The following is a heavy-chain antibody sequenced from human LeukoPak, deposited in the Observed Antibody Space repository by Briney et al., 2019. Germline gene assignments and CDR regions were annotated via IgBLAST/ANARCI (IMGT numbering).Heavy chain of an antibody. CDR1: GDSVSSNSAA. CDR2: TYYRSKWYN. D-gene: IGHD3-10*01. CDR3: ARERISMVRGAGDTFDV. Sequence: SQTLSLTCAISGDSVSSNSAAWNWIRQSPSTGIEWLGWTYYRSKWYNDYAVSVKSRVTINPDTSKNQFSLQLNSVTPEDTAVYYCARERISMVRGAGDTFDVWGQGTVVTVSS. J-gene: IGHJ3*01. V-gene: IGHV6-1*01.